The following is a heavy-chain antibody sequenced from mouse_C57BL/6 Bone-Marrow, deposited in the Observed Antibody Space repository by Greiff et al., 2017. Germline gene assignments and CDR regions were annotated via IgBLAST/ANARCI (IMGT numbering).Heavy chain of an antibody. D-gene: IGHD2-4*01. CDR2: MHPNGGSP. CDR1: GYTFTNYW. Sequence: QVQLQQPGAELVKPGASVKLSCKASGYTFTNYWMHWVKQRPGQGLEWIGMMHPNGGSPDYNEKFKSEATLSVDKSSRTAYMELSSLTSEDSAVYYCARAYDYGGCAGDYWGRGTSVTVSA. J-gene: IGHJ4*01. V-gene: IGHV1-64*01. CDR3: ARAYDYGGCAGDY.